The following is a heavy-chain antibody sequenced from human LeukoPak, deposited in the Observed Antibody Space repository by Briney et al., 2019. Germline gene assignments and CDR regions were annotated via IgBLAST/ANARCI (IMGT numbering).Heavy chain of an antibody. CDR2: ISYDGSNK. CDR3: AKDRSSGWGYYFDY. V-gene: IGHV3-30*18. CDR1: GLTFSSYG. D-gene: IGHD6-19*01. J-gene: IGHJ4*02. Sequence: GRSLRLSCAASGLTFSSYGMHWVRQAPGKGLEWVAVISYDGSNKYHADSVKGRFTISRDNSKNTLYLQMNSLRAEDTAVYYCAKDRSSGWGYYFDYWGQGTLVTVSS.